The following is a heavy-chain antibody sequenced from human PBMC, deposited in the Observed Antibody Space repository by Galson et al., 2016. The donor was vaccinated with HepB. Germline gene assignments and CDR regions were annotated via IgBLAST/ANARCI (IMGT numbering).Heavy chain of an antibody. J-gene: IGHJ4*02. CDR3: ARRPTGGNTGFVFDS. CDR2: IYPADSDA. Sequence: QSGAEVKKPGESLKISCKASKYTFSNYWIAWVRQMPGKGLEWMGAIYPADSDARYSPSFQGQVTFSVDKSINTAYLQWSSLEASGTAMYYCARRPTGGNTGFVFDSWGQGTPVTVS. CDR1: KYTFSNYW. V-gene: IGHV5-51*01. D-gene: IGHD1-1*01.